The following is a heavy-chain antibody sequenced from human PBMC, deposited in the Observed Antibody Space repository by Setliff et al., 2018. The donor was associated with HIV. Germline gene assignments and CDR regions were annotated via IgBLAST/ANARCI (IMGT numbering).Heavy chain of an antibody. Sequence: GGSLRLSCAASRLALSSNYMTWVRQSPGKGLEWVSVIYPGGSTYYADSIKGRFTISRENSKNTLYLQMDSLRIEDTAVYYCVKGAPDYDTNPFYYYFYMHVWGKGTTVTVSS. D-gene: IGHD4-17*01. J-gene: IGHJ6*03. V-gene: IGHV3-53*05. CDR1: RLALSSNY. CDR2: IYPGGST. CDR3: VKGAPDYDTNPFYYYFYMHV.